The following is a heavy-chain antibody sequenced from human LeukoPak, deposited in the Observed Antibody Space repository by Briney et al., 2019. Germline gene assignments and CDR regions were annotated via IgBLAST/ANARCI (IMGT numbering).Heavy chain of an antibody. CDR3: ARARTIFGVVIDYYGMDV. Sequence: ASVNVSCKASGGTFSSYAISWVRQAPGQGLKWMGGIIPIFGTANYAQKFQGRVTITADESTSTAYMELSSLRSEDTAVYYCARARTIFGVVIDYYGMDVWGQGTTVTVSS. CDR2: IIPIFGTA. J-gene: IGHJ6*02. CDR1: GGTFSSYA. D-gene: IGHD3-3*01. V-gene: IGHV1-69*13.